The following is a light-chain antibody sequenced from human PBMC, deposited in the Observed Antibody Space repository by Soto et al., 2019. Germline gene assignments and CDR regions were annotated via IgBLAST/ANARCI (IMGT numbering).Light chain of an antibody. CDR1: QSIRSY. CDR3: QQSYSPSIT. Sequence: DIQMTQSPCSVSASVGDRVTITCRASQSIRSYLNWYQQKPGKAPKLLIYAASSLQSGVPSRFSGSGSGTDFTLTISSLQPEDFATYYCQQSYSPSITFGQGTRLEIK. V-gene: IGKV1-39*01. CDR2: AAS. J-gene: IGKJ5*01.